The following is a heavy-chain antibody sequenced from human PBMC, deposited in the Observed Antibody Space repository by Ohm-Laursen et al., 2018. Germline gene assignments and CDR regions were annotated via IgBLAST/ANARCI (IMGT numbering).Heavy chain of an antibody. CDR3: AITGGFWNY. V-gene: IGHV3-30*03. J-gene: IGHJ4*02. CDR2: ISNDGSNK. Sequence: RSLRLSCSASGFIFSSFGMHWVRQAPGKGLEWVALISNDGSNKYYADSVKGRFTISRDSSKNTLYLQMNILRADDTAVYYCAITGGFWNYWGQGTLVTVSS. CDR1: GFIFSSFG. D-gene: IGHD3-10*01.